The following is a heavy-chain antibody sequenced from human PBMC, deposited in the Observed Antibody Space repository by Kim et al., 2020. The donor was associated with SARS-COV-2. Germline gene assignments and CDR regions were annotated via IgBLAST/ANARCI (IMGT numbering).Heavy chain of an antibody. D-gene: IGHD3-10*01. CDR3: ASNALLWFGELGSFDY. J-gene: IGHJ4*02. V-gene: IGHV4-39*01. Sequence: SLKSRVTISVDTSKTQFSLKLSSVTAADTAVYYCASNALLWFGELGSFDYWGQGTLVTVSS.